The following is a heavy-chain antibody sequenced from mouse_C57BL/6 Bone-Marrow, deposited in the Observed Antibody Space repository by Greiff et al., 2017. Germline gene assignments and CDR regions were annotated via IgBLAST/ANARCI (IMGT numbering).Heavy chain of an antibody. V-gene: IGHV5-6*01. D-gene: IGHD2-12*01. CDR1: GFTFSSYG. Sequence: EVKVVESGGDLVKPGGSLKLSCAASGFTFSSYGMSWVRQTPDKRLEWVATISSGGSYTYYPDSVKGRFTISRDNAKNTLYLQMSSLKSEDTAMYYCARHKLRRVSSWFAYWGQGTLVTVSA. CDR3: ARHKLRRVSSWFAY. J-gene: IGHJ3*01. CDR2: ISSGGSYT.